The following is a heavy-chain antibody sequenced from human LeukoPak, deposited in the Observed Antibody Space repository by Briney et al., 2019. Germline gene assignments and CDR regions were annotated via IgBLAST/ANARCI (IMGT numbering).Heavy chain of an antibody. V-gene: IGHV4-39*01. CDR3: VRHDGRGGATMGAFDS. Sequence: SETLSLTCTVSAGSFISSSHHWGWIRQSPGKGLEWIGTVYYGRTTYYNPSLDGRVTISLDTSANRFSLQLNSVTAADTAVHYCVRHDGRGGATMGAFDSWGQGSLVTVSS. J-gene: IGHJ5*01. D-gene: IGHD5-12*01. CDR2: VYYGRTT. CDR1: AGSFISSSHH.